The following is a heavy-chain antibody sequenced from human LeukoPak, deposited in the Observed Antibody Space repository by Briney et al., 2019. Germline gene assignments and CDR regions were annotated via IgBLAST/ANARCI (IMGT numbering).Heavy chain of an antibody. J-gene: IGHJ4*02. CDR1: GFTFSSYE. V-gene: IGHV3-7*01. CDR3: ARDDYGGTAY. CDR2: IKQDGSEK. D-gene: IGHD4/OR15-4a*01. Sequence: GGSLRLSCAASGFTFSSYEMNWVRQAPGKGLEWVANIKQDGSEKYYVDSVRGRFTISRDNAKNSLYLQMNSLRADDTAVYYCARDDYGGTAYWGQGTLVTVSS.